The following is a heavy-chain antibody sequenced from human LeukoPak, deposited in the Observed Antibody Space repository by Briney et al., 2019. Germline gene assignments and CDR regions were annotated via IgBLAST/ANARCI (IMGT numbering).Heavy chain of an antibody. CDR3: ARDRAVTQDWVEFDP. D-gene: IGHD4-17*01. Sequence: GGSLRLSCAGSGFSVSNYYISWVRQAPGKGLEWVSLIRDRGETFYADSVKGRFTISRDNSKNTMYLQMNRLRVEDTAVYFCARDRAVTQDWVEFDPWGQGTLVTVSS. J-gene: IGHJ5*02. V-gene: IGHV3-66*03. CDR2: IRDRGET. CDR1: GFSVSNYY.